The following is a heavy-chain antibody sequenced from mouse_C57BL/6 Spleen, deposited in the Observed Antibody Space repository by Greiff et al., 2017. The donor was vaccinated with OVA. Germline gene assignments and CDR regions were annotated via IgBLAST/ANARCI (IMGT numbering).Heavy chain of an antibody. CDR3: AKWSSSWYFDV. CDR1: GFSLTSYG. V-gene: IGHV2-4*01. D-gene: IGHD1-1*01. Sequence: QVQLKQSGPGLVQPSQSLSITCTVSGFSLTSYGVHWVRQPPGKGLEWLGVIWSGGSTDYNAAFISRLSISKDNSKSQVFFKMNSLQADDTAIYYCAKWSSSWYFDVWGTGTTVTVSS. CDR2: IWSGGST. J-gene: IGHJ1*03.